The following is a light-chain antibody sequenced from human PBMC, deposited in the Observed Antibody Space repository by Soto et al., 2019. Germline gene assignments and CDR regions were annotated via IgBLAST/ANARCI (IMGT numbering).Light chain of an antibody. Sequence: EIVLTQSPGTLSLSPGERATLSCRASQSVSSSYLAWYQQKPGQAPRLLIYGASTRATGIPVRFSGSGSGTEFTLTITSLQPEDFAVYYCQQYGSSPGTFGPGTRLEIK. CDR2: GAS. CDR1: QSVSSSY. J-gene: IGKJ5*01. V-gene: IGKV3-20*01. CDR3: QQYGSSPGT.